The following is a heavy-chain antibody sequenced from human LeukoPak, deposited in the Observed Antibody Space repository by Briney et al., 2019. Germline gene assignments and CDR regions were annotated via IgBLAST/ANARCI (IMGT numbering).Heavy chain of an antibody. V-gene: IGHV3-23*01. CDR3: AREDGSGSYPGYYYGMDV. D-gene: IGHD3-10*01. J-gene: IGHJ6*02. CDR1: GFTFSSYA. CDR2: ISGSGGST. Sequence: RGSLRLSCAASGFTFSSYAMSWVRQAPGKGLEWVSAISGSGGSTYYADSVKGRFTISRDISKNTLYLQMNSLRAEDTAVYYCAREDGSGSYPGYYYGMDVWGQGTTVTVSS.